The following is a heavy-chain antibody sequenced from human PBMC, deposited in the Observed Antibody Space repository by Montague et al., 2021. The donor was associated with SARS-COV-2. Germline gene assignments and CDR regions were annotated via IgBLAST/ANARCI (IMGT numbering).Heavy chain of an antibody. J-gene: IGHJ3*02. D-gene: IGHD5-12*01. CDR2: IKHTGFT. Sequence: SETLSLTCAVYGGSFSGYFWTWVHQSPGKGLEWIGEIKHTGFTNYNPSLKSRVSLSMDTSKNQFSLRLTPMTAADTAVYYCARRGRKLLPVATTIGGFDIWGQGTMVTVSS. CDR1: GGSFSGYF. V-gene: IGHV4-34*01. CDR3: ARRGRKLLPVATTIGGFDI.